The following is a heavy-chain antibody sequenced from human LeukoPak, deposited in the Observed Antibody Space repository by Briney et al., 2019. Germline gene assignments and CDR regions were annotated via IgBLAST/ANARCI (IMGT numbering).Heavy chain of an antibody. CDR3: AGDPTENGDLDYLDS. Sequence: GGSLRLSCAASGFTFSSYWMHWVRQVPGKGLVWVSRINNDGSSTSYADSVKGRFTISRDNAKNMLYLQMNSLRAEDTAVYYCAGDPTENGDLDYLDSWGQGTLVTVSS. J-gene: IGHJ4*02. V-gene: IGHV3-74*01. CDR2: INNDGSST. CDR1: GFTFSSYW. D-gene: IGHD2-21*02.